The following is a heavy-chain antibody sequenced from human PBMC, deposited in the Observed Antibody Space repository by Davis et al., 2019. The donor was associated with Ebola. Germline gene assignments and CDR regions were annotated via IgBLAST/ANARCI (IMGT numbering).Heavy chain of an antibody. CDR1: GFTFSSYA. V-gene: IGHV3-23*03. CDR2: IYDQTT. D-gene: IGHD6-6*01. Sequence: GGSLRLSCAASGFTFSSYAMSWVRQAPGKGLEWVSVIYDQTTAYADSVKGRFTISRDNSKNTLYLQMGRLRSDDTAMYYCVRDFFEFSSSSFSDSWGQGTLVTVSS. J-gene: IGHJ4*02. CDR3: VRDFFEFSSSSFSDS.